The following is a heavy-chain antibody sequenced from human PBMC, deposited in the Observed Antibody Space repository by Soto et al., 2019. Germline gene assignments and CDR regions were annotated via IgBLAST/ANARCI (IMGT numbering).Heavy chain of an antibody. V-gene: IGHV1-69*13. Sequence: SVKVSCKASGGTFSSYAISWVRQAPGQGLEWMGGIIPIFGTANYAQKFQGRVTITADESTSTAYMELSSLRSEDAAVYYCAGRRIAADWFDPWGQGTLVTVSS. D-gene: IGHD6-13*01. CDR2: IIPIFGTA. J-gene: IGHJ5*02. CDR1: GGTFSSYA. CDR3: AGRRIAADWFDP.